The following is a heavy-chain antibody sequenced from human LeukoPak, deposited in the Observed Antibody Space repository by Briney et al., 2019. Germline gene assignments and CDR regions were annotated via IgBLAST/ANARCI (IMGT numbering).Heavy chain of an antibody. CDR1: GGTFSSYA. D-gene: IGHD1-7*01. CDR3: ARRRYNWNYRGGFDY. V-gene: IGHV1-69*05. Sequence: SVKVSCKASGGTFSSYAISWVRQAPGQGLEWMGGIIPIFGTANYAQKFQGRVTMTRNTSISTAYMELSSLRSEDTAVYYCARRRYNWNYRGGFDYWGQGTLVTVSS. CDR2: IIPIFGTA. J-gene: IGHJ4*02.